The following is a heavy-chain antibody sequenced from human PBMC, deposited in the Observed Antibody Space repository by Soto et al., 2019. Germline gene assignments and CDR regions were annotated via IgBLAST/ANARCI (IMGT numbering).Heavy chain of an antibody. J-gene: IGHJ4*02. V-gene: IGHV4-38-2*01. CDR1: GSTISSAYY. CDR3: ARNRTGALFDY. Sequence: SETLSLTXAVSGSTISSAYYWGWIRQSPGKGLEWIGSIYHSGSIYHSGSTHYNPSLKSRVSISVETSKNQFSLRLTSVTAADTAVYYCARNRTGALFDYWGQGALVTVSS. D-gene: IGHD1-1*01. CDR2: IYHSGST.